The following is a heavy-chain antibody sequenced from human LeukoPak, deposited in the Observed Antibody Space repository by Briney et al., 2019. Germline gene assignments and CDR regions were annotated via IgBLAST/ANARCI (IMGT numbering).Heavy chain of an antibody. CDR3: ARDKDYFDSGGAFDI. D-gene: IGHD3-22*01. CDR2: IYYSGST. CDR1: GGSISSYC. J-gene: IGHJ3*02. V-gene: IGHV4-59*01. Sequence: SETLSLTCTVSGGSISSYCWSWIRQPPGKGLEWIGYIYYSGSTNYNPSLKSRVTISVDTSKNQFSLKLSSVTAADTAVYYCARDKDYFDSGGAFDIWGQGTMVTVSS.